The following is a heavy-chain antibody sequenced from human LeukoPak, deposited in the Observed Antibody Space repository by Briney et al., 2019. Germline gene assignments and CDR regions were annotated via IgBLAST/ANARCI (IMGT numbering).Heavy chain of an antibody. CDR2: ISSNGGST. CDR3: ARDKDLSLDY. Sequence: PGGSLRLSCAASGFTFSDYYMSWIRQAPGKGLEYVSAISSNGGSTYYANSVKGRFTISRDNSKNTLYLQMGSLRAEDMAVYYCARDKDLSLDYWGQGTLVTVSS. D-gene: IGHD3-3*02. V-gene: IGHV3-64*01. J-gene: IGHJ4*02. CDR1: GFTFSDYY.